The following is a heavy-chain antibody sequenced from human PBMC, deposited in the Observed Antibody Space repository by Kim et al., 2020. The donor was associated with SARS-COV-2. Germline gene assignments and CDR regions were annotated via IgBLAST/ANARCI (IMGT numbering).Heavy chain of an antibody. CDR1: GFTFSSYW. J-gene: IGHJ4*02. CDR3: ARSERGAYTY. V-gene: IGHV3-74*01. CDR2: ISSDGSRT. D-gene: IGHD1-1*01. Sequence: GGSLRLSCAASGFTFSSYWMHWVRQAPGNGLVWVSRISSDGSRTNYADSVKGRFTISRDNAKNTLYLQMNSLRAEDTAVYYCARSERGAYTYWGQGTLVTVSS.